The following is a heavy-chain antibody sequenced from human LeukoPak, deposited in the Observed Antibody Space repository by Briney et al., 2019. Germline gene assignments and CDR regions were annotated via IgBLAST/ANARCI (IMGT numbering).Heavy chain of an antibody. Sequence: PAGSLTLSCTASGFMFDDYDMSWVRQSPGKGLEWVSHISGGGGSTYYADSVKGRFTISRDNSNNPLYLQMSSMSTEDTAWYYCAKALRGPYCSTSSCYAGMWVFDYWGQGTLVTVSS. CDR3: AKALRGPYCSTSSCYAGMWVFDY. CDR2: ISGGGGST. V-gene: IGHV3-43*02. J-gene: IGHJ4*02. D-gene: IGHD2-2*01. CDR1: GFMFDDYD.